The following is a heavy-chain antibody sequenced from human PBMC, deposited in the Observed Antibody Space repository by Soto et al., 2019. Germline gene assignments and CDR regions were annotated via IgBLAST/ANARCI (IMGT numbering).Heavy chain of an antibody. Sequence: PSETLSLTCTVSGGSISRYYWSWIRQPPGKGLEWIGYIYYSGSTNYNPSLKSRVTISVDTSKNQFSLKLSSVTAADTAVYYCGRWDSLSWYLHYWGQGTLVTVSS. V-gene: IGHV4-59*01. CDR1: GGSISRYY. J-gene: IGHJ4*02. CDR3: GRWDSLSWYLHY. CDR2: IYYSGST. D-gene: IGHD6-13*01.